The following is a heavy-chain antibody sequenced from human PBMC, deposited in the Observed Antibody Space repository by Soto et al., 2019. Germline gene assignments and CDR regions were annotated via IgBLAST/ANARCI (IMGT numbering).Heavy chain of an antibody. CDR1: GDSISSYY. CDR3: ALRSMAVVPEY. CDR2: LYYGRSA. V-gene: IGHV4-59*01. Sequence: QVQLQESGPGLVKPSETLSLTCAVSGDSISSYYCMWIRQPPGKGLESIGYLYYGRSANYNPSLTSRVTLSVDTSTTQCALTLSSMTAADTAVYYCALRSMAVVPEYWGQGTLVTVSS. J-gene: IGHJ4*02. D-gene: IGHD3-22*01.